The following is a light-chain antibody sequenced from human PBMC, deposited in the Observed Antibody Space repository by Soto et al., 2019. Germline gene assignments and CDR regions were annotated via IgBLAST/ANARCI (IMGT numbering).Light chain of an antibody. V-gene: IGLV2-14*03. J-gene: IGLJ1*01. CDR1: SNDVGGHDY. CDR3: ASYTRISTLV. Sequence: QSALTQPASVSGSPGQSITISCTGTSNDVGGHDYVSWYQQHPGKAPKLMIYDVISRPSRVYDGFSGSMSGHTAFLTISGLRPEDEADYYCASYTRISTLVFGTGTKLTVL. CDR2: DVI.